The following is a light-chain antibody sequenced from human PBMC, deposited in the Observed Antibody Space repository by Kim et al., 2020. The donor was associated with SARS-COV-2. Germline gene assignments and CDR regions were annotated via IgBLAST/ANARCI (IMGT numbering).Light chain of an antibody. CDR3: QSADNSGTYVV. CDR1: ALPKQY. CDR2: KDS. Sequence: SYELTQPPSVSVSPGQTARITCSGDALPKQYAYWYQQKPGQAPVLVIYKDSERPSGIPERFSGSSSGTTVTLTISGVQAEDEADYYCQSADNSGTYVVFG. V-gene: IGLV3-25*03. J-gene: IGLJ2*01.